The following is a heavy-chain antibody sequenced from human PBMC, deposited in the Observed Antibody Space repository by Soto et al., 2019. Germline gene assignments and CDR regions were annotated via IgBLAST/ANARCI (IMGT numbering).Heavy chain of an antibody. Sequence: VASVKVSCKASGYTFTSYGISWVRQAPGQGLEWMGWISAYNGNTNYAQKLQGRVTMTTDTSTSTAYMELRSLRSDDTAVYYCARVGSIYDFWSGYLWYWFDPWGQGTLVTVSS. J-gene: IGHJ5*02. D-gene: IGHD3-3*01. V-gene: IGHV1-18*01. CDR1: GYTFTSYG. CDR2: ISAYNGNT. CDR3: ARVGSIYDFWSGYLWYWFDP.